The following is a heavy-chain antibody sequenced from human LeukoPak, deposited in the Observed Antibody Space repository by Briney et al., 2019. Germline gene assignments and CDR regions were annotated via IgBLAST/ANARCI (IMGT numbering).Heavy chain of an antibody. J-gene: IGHJ3*02. V-gene: IGHV4-39*07. D-gene: IGHD4-17*01. CDR1: GGSISSSSYY. Sequence: SETLSLTCTVSGGSISSSSYYWGWIRQPPGKGLEWIGSIYYSGSTYYNPSLKSRVTISVDTSKNQFSLKLSSVTAADTAVYYCARDQGEARGDYGYAFDIWGQGTMVTVSS. CDR3: ARDQGEARGDYGYAFDI. CDR2: IYYSGST.